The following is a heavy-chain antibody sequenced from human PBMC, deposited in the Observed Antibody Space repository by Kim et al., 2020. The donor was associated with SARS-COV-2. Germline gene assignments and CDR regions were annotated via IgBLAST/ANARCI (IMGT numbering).Heavy chain of an antibody. CDR1: GGSISSSSYY. V-gene: IGHV4-39*07. CDR3: ARALRDYSGSYD. J-gene: IGHJ4*02. CDR2: IYYSGST. Sequence: SETLSLTCTVSGGSISSSSYYWGWIRQPPGKGLEWIGSIYYSGSTYYNPSLKSRVTISVDTSKNQFSLKLSSVTAADTAVYYCARALRDYSGSYDWGQGTLVTVSS. D-gene: IGHD1-26*01.